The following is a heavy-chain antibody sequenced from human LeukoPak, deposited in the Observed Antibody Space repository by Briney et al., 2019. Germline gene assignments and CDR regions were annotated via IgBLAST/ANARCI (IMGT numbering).Heavy chain of an antibody. J-gene: IGHJ4*02. CDR1: GFTFSSYA. CDR3: AKGSYYDSSGSFYFDY. D-gene: IGHD3-22*01. V-gene: IGHV3-23*01. CDR2: ISGSGDNT. Sequence: GGSLRLSCAASGFTFSSYAMSWVRQAPGKGLEWVSGISGSGDNTYYADSVKGRFTISRDNSKNTLYVQMNSLGTEDTAAYYCAKGSYYDSSGSFYFDYWGQGTLVTVSS.